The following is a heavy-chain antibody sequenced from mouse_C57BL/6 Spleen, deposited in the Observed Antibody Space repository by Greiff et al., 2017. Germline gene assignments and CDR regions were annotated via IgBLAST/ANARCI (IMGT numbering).Heavy chain of an antibody. CDR2: INPNNGGT. J-gene: IGHJ3*01. V-gene: IGHV1-26*01. D-gene: IGHD2-5*01. CDR1: GYTFTDYY. Sequence: EVQLQQSGPELVKPGASVKISCKASGYTFTDYYMNWVKQSHGKSLEWIGDINPNNGGTSYNQKFKGKATLTVDKSSSPAYMELRSLTSEDSAVYYCARPGSYYSNYPFAYWGQGTLVTVSA. CDR3: ARPGSYYSNYPFAY.